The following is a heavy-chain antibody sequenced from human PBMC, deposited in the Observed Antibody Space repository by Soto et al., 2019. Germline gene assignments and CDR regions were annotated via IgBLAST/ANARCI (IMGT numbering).Heavy chain of an antibody. CDR1: GFTFSSYG. Sequence: QVQLVESGGGVVQPGRSLRLSCEASGFTFSSYGMHWVRQAPGKGLEWVAVISYDGSVKYYADSVKGRFTISKDNSKNTFYLQMNCLIAEDTAVYYCAKPFQSFGYHSDIWYFDFWGRGTLVTVSS. CDR2: ISYDGSVK. CDR3: AKPFQSFGYHSDIWYFDF. D-gene: IGHD3-22*01. J-gene: IGHJ2*01. V-gene: IGHV3-30*18.